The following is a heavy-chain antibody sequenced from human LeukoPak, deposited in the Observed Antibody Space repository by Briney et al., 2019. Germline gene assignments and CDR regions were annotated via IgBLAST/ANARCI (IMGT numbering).Heavy chain of an antibody. V-gene: IGHV1-8*01. CDR3: ARKIASTRLGVRYYYMDV. CDR1: GYTFISYD. Sequence: ASVKVSCKAFGYTFISYDIVWLRQATGQGREWMGYMNPKSGNTDYVQNFQGRVTMTRDTSITTAYMELSGLRSEDTAVYYCARKIASTRLGVRYYYMDVWGEGTTVTISS. CDR2: MNPKSGNT. D-gene: IGHD2-2*01. J-gene: IGHJ6*03.